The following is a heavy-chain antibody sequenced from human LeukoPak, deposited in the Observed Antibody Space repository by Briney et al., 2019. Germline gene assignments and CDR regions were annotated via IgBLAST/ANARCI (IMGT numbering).Heavy chain of an antibody. V-gene: IGHV4-59*01. CDR3: AKGGKGFPLGLRFDS. CDR2: IYYSGGT. D-gene: IGHD2-21*01. CDR1: GGSIRGFY. J-gene: IGHJ4*02. Sequence: SETLSLTCTVSGGSIRGFYWSWIRQPPGERLEWIGYIYYSGGTNYNPSLKSRVTISVDTSKNQFSLKLTSLTAADTAVYYCAKGGKGFPLGLRFDSWGQGTLVSVSS.